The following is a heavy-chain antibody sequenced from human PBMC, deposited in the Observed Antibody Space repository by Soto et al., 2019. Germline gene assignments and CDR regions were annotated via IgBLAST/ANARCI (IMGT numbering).Heavy chain of an antibody. CDR1: GFTFSCYA. Sequence: PGGSLRLSCAASGFTFSCYAMSWVRQAPGKGLEWVSAISGSGGSTYYADSVKGRFTISRDNSKNTLYLQMNSLRAEDTAVYYCANTPVGYDYVWGSYGSYGMDVWGQGTTVTVSS. CDR2: ISGSGGST. J-gene: IGHJ6*02. V-gene: IGHV3-23*01. CDR3: ANTPVGYDYVWGSYGSYGMDV. D-gene: IGHD3-16*01.